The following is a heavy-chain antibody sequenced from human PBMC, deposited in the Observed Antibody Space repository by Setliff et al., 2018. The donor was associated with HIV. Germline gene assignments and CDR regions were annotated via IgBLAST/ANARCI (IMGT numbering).Heavy chain of an antibody. V-gene: IGHV4-39*07. CDR2: VFHSGSD. D-gene: IGHD3-10*01. CDR3: ARDVHLWFRH. J-gene: IGHJ4*02. Sequence: SETLSLTCNVLGASINGGRFYWGWIRQPPGKALEWLGSVFHSGSDYYNPSLKSRVTISIDTSRNQLSLMLSSVTAADTALYYCARDVHLWFRHWGQGTLVTVSS. CDR1: GASINGGRFY.